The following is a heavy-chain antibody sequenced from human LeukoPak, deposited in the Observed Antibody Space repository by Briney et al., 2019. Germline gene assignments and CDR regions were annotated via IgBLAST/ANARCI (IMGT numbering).Heavy chain of an antibody. D-gene: IGHD5-18*01. Sequence: PSETLSLTCTVSGGSISSYYWSWLRQPPGKGLEWIGEIYHSGSTNYNPSLKSRVTISVDKSKNQFSLKLSPVTAADTAVYYCAARGYSYGLDYWGQGTLVTVSS. V-gene: IGHV4-59*12. CDR1: GGSISSYY. CDR3: AARGYSYGLDY. J-gene: IGHJ4*02. CDR2: IYHSGST.